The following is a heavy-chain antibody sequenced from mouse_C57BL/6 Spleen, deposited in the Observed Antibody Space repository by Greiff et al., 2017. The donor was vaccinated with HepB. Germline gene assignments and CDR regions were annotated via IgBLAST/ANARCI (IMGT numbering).Heavy chain of an antibody. D-gene: IGHD1-1*01. CDR1: GYTFTSYW. V-gene: IGHV1-64*01. Sequence: VQLQQPGAELVKPGASVKLSCKASGYTFTSYWMHWVKQRPGQGLEWIGMIHPISGSTNYNEKFKSKATLTVDKSSSTAYMQLSSLTSEVSAVYCSASGDYGSSYGYWGQGTTLTVSS. CDR3: ASGDYGSSYGY. CDR2: IHPISGST. J-gene: IGHJ2*01.